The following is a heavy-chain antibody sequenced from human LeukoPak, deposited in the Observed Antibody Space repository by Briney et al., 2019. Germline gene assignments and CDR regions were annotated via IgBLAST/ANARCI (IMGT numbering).Heavy chain of an antibody. CDR1: GFTFSSYA. CDR2: ISYDGSNK. V-gene: IGHV3-30-3*01. J-gene: IGHJ6*02. Sequence: SGGSLRLSCAASGFTFSSYAMHWVRQAPGKGLVWVAVISYDGSNKYYADSVKGRFTISRDNSKNTLYLQMNSLRAEDTAVYYCARNLEWELQEDYYGMDVWGQGTTVTVSS. CDR3: ARNLEWELQEDYYGMDV. D-gene: IGHD1-26*01.